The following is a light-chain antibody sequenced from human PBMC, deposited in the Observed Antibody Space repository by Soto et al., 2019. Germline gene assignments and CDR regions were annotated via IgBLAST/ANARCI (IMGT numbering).Light chain of an antibody. V-gene: IGLV2-14*03. CDR2: DVS. CDR1: SSDVGTYNY. CDR3: SSYTSSSTLL. Sequence: QSALTQPASVSGSPGQSITISCTGTSSDVGTYNYVSWYQHHPGKAPKLMICDVSNRPSGVSNRFSGSKSGNTASLTISGLQAEDEADYYCSSYTSSSTLLFGGGTKVTVL. J-gene: IGLJ2*01.